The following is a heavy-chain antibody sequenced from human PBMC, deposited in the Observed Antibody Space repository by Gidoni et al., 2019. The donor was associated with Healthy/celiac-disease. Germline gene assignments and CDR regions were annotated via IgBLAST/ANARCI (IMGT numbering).Heavy chain of an antibody. D-gene: IGHD2-15*01. CDR3: ARDSRYCSGGSCIYYYGMDV. CDR2: INPNSGGT. CDR1: GYTFTGYY. J-gene: IGHJ6*02. V-gene: IGHV1-2*04. Sequence: QVQLVQSGAEVKKPEASVKVSCKASGYTFTGYYLHWVRQAPGQGLEWMGWINPNSGGTNYAQKFQGWVTMTRDTSISTAYMELSRLRSDDTAVYYCARDSRYCSGGSCIYYYGMDVWGQGTTVTVSS.